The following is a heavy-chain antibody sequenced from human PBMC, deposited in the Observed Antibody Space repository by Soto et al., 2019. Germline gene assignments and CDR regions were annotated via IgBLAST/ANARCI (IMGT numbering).Heavy chain of an antibody. CDR1: GGSIGSSNYY. CDR2: IYYNGST. J-gene: IGHJ6*02. CDR3: ARHYGDYYYYYGMDV. Sequence: SETLSLTCTVSGGSIGSSNYYWGWIRQPPGKGLEWIGSIYYNGSTYYNPSLKSRVTISVDTSKNQFSLKLSSVTAADTAVYYCARHYGDYYYYYGMDVWGQGTTVTVSS. D-gene: IGHD4-17*01. V-gene: IGHV4-39*01.